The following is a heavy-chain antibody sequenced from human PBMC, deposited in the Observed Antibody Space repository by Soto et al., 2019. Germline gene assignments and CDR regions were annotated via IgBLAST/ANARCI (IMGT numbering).Heavy chain of an antibody. Sequence: GGSLRLSCAASGFTFDDYAMHWVRQAPGKGLEWVSGISWNSDSISYADSVKGRINISRGNAKNSLYLQMNSLRAEDSALYDCAKDCSTWGDAFDIWGQGTMVTVSS. CDR2: ISWNSDSI. V-gene: IGHV3-9*01. D-gene: IGHD3-10*02. CDR3: AKDCSTWGDAFDI. CDR1: GFTFDDYA. J-gene: IGHJ3*02.